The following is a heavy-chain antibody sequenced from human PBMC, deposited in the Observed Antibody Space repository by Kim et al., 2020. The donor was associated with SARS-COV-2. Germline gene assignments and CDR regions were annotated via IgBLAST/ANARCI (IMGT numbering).Heavy chain of an antibody. J-gene: IGHJ6*02. CDR3: ARVHFGLDV. V-gene: IGHV3-7*05. CDR2: MREDGSGI. CDR1: GINFRNNW. Sequence: GGSLRLSCVASGINFRNNWMSWVRQPLGKGLEWVAHMREDGSGIDYADSVKGRFTIFRDNAQNSLYLQMNSLRVDDTAVYYCARVHFGLDVWGQGTTVTV.